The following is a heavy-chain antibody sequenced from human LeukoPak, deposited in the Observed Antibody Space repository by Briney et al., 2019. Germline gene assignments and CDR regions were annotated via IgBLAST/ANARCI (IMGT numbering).Heavy chain of an antibody. CDR3: AFDYYDSSGYSDY. D-gene: IGHD3-22*01. CDR1: GGTFSSYT. J-gene: IGHJ4*02. Sequence: SVKVSCKASGGTFSSYTISWGRQAPGQGLEWMGRIIPILGIANYAQKFQGRVTITADKSTSTAYMELSSLRSEDTAVYYCAFDYYDSSGYSDYWGQGTLVTVSS. CDR2: IIPILGIA. V-gene: IGHV1-69*02.